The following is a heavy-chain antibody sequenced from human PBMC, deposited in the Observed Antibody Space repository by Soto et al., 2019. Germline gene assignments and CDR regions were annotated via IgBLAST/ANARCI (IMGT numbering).Heavy chain of an antibody. Sequence: EVQLVESGGGLVQPGGSLRLSCAASGFRFIDYWMTWVRQAPGKGLEWVANIKHEGIEKRYADSVKGRFTIARDNAKNSLDLKMNSLTADDTAVYYCARGLLHDYGDDGYFQYWGRGTLVAVSS. D-gene: IGHD4-17*01. V-gene: IGHV3-7*01. CDR3: ARGLLHDYGDDGYFQY. J-gene: IGHJ1*01. CDR2: IKHEGIEK. CDR1: GFRFIDYW.